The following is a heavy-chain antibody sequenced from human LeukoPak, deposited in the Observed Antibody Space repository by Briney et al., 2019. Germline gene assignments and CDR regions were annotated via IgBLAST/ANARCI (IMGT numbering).Heavy chain of an antibody. CDR1: GLTFSNYA. CDR2: ISGSGGNT. Sequence: GGSLRLSCAASGLTFSNYAMSWVRQAPGKGLEWVGAISGSGGNTYYADSVKGRFTVSRDNSKNTLYVQMKSLRAEHTAVYYCAKDFVVVPGNVNSSDYWGQGTLVTASS. J-gene: IGHJ4*02. V-gene: IGHV3-23*01. CDR3: AKDFVVVPGNVNSSDY. D-gene: IGHD2-21*02.